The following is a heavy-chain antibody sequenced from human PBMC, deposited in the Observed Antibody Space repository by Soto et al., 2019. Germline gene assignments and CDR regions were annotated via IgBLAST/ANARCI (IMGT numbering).Heavy chain of an antibody. CDR3: ARDLGQQLLDY. V-gene: IGHV1-18*01. CDR1: GYTFTSYG. D-gene: IGHD6-13*01. J-gene: IGHJ4*02. CDR2: ISAYNGNT. Sequence: QVQLVQSGAEVKKPGASVKVSCKASGYTFTSYGISWVRQAPGQGLEWMGWISAYNGNTKYAQKLQGRVTMTTDTPTSTAYMELRRLRSDDTAVYFCARDLGQQLLDYWGQGPLVTVSS.